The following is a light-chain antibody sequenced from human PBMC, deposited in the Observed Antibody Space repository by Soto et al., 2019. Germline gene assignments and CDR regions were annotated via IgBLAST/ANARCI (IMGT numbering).Light chain of an antibody. CDR1: QSIGTY. J-gene: IGKJ1*01. CDR3: QQYNKWPRT. Sequence: EIVLTQSPATLSLSQGDGATLSCRASQSIGTYLAWYQQRPGQAPRLLIYDASNWATGIPARFSGSGSGTEFTLTMSSLQSEDFAVYYCQQYNKWPRTFGQGTKVDIK. V-gene: IGKV3D-15*01. CDR2: DAS.